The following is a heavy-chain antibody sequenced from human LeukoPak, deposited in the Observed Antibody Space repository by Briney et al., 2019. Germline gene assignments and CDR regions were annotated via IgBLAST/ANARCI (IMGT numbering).Heavy chain of an antibody. D-gene: IGHD2-2*01. CDR1: GGSISSYY. V-gene: IGHV4-59*01. CDR3: AARRLGYCSSTSCYFPFDP. Sequence: SETLSLTCTVSGGSISSYYWSWIRQPPGKGLEWIGYIYYSGSTNYNPSLKSRVTISVDTSKNQFSLKLSSVTAADTAVYYCAARRLGYCSSTSCYFPFDPWGQGTLVTVSS. J-gene: IGHJ5*02. CDR2: IYYSGST.